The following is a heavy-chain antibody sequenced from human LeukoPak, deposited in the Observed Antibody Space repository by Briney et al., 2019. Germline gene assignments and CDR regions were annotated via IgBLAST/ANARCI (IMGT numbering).Heavy chain of an antibody. CDR2: IYTSGST. CDR1: GGSISSGSYY. J-gene: IGHJ5*02. D-gene: IGHD3-10*01. V-gene: IGHV4-61*02. Sequence: PSETLSLTCTVSGGSISSGSYYWSWIRQPAGKGLEWIGRIYTSGSTNYHPSLKSRVTISVDTSKNQFSLKLSSVTAADTAVYYCARDSPYYYGSGSTYPVNWFDPWGQGTLVTVSS. CDR3: ARDSPYYYGSGSTYPVNWFDP.